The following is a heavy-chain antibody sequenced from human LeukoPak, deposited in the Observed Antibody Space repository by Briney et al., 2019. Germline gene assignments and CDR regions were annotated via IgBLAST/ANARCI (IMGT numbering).Heavy chain of an antibody. J-gene: IGHJ4*02. CDR3: VRGNDYGGPHY. CDR2: IWSDGSKK. Sequence: PGGSLRLSCTASGFTFSSCGMHWVRQAPGQGLEWVAVIWSDGSKKYHADSVKGRFTISRDNTKNMLYLQMNSLRAEDAAVYYCVRGNDYGGPHYWGQGTLVTVSS. D-gene: IGHD4-23*01. CDR1: GFTFSSCG. V-gene: IGHV3-33*01.